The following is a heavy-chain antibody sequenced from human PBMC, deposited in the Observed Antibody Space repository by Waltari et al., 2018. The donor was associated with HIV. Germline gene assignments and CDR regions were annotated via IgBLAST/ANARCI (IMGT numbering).Heavy chain of an antibody. V-gene: IGHV3-9*01. D-gene: IGHD3-16*01. Sequence: VQYGGAFAHLGKTLGITCDTPGFTFGVSGVHWLRRHPGKGLEWFSGISWSGVNMAYAASVRGRFIISRGNASKFVYLEMNSLGHEDTAGYYCTRLGGGRGLIQWYYYSGMDVWGQGTTVTVSS. CDR2: ISWSGVNM. CDR3: TRLGGGRGLIQWYYYSGMDV. J-gene: IGHJ6*02. CDR1: GFTFGVSG.